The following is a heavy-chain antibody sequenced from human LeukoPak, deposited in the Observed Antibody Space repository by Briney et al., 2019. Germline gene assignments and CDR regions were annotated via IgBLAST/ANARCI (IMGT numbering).Heavy chain of an antibody. CDR2: IYYSGST. V-gene: IGHV4-59*08. J-gene: IGHJ5*02. CDR3: ARLTRIAAAIWFDP. CDR1: GGSISSYY. D-gene: IGHD6-13*01. Sequence: SETLSLTCTVSGGSISSYYWSWIRQPPGKGLEWIGYIYYSGSTNYNPSLKSRVTISVDTSKNQFSLKLSSVTAADTAVYYCARLTRIAAAIWFDPWGQGTLVTVSS.